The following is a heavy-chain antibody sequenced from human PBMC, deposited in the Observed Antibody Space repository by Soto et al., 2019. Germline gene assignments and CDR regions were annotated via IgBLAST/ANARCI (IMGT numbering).Heavy chain of an antibody. CDR1: GGSISSYY. CDR2: IYYSGST. V-gene: IGHV4-59*01. Sequence: SETLSLTCTVSGGSISSYYWSWIRQPPGKGLEWIGYIYYSGSTNYNPSLKRRVTISVDTSKNQFSLKLSSVTAADTAVYYCARASSNSLFDPWGQGTLVTVSS. D-gene: IGHD1-1*01. CDR3: ARASSNSLFDP. J-gene: IGHJ5*02.